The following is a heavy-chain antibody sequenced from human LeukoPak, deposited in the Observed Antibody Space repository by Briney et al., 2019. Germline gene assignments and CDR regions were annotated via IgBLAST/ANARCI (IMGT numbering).Heavy chain of an antibody. V-gene: IGHV3-48*01. J-gene: IGHJ4*02. Sequence: GGSLRLSCAASGFTFSSYSMNWVRQAPGKGLEWVSYISSSSSTIYYADSVKGRFTISRDNAKNSLYLQMNSVRAEDTAVYYCAREGDWGPFDYWGQGTLVTVSS. D-gene: IGHD7-27*01. CDR1: GFTFSSYS. CDR2: ISSSSSTI. CDR3: AREGDWGPFDY.